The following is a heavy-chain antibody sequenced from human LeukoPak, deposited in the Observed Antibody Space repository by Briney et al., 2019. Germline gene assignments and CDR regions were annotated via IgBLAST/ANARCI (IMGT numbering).Heavy chain of an antibody. Sequence: GESLKISCQASGYTFTSYWIGWVRQMPGKGLEWMGIIYPDSDTRYSPSFQGQVTISADKSISTAYLQWSSLKASDTAMYYCARLDGLDYYMDVWGKGTTVTVSS. CDR1: GYTFTSYW. CDR3: ARLDGLDYYMDV. CDR2: IYPDSDT. D-gene: IGHD3/OR15-3a*01. J-gene: IGHJ6*03. V-gene: IGHV5-51*01.